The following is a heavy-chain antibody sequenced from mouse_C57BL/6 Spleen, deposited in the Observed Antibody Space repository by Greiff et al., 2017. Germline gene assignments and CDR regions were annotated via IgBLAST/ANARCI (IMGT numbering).Heavy chain of an antibody. CDR3: TTWDSNYDAMDY. V-gene: IGHV14-4*01. Sequence: VQLQQSGDELVRPGASVKLSCTASGFNIKDDYMHWVKQRPEQGLEWIGWIDPENGDTEYASKFQGKVTITADTSSNTAYLQLSSLTSEDTAVYYCTTWDSNYDAMDYWGQVTSVTVSS. CDR1: GFNIKDDY. J-gene: IGHJ4*01. CDR2: IDPENGDT. D-gene: IGHD2-5*01.